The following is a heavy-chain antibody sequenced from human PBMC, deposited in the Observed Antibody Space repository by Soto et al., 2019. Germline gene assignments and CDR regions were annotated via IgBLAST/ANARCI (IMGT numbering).Heavy chain of an antibody. CDR1: GFTFSSYA. J-gene: IGHJ4*02. D-gene: IGHD6-19*01. V-gene: IGHV3-23*01. CDR3: AKDRDSSGWYIYDY. Sequence: GGSLRLSCAASGFTFSSYAMSWVRQAPGKGLEWVSGISASGGSTYYADSVKGRFTISRDKSKNTLYLQMNSLRAEDTALYYCAKDRDSSGWYIYDYWGQGTLVTVSS. CDR2: ISASGGST.